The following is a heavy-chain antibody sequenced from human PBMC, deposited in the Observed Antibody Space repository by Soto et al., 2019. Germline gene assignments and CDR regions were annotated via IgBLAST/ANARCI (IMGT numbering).Heavy chain of an antibody. V-gene: IGHV4-59*01. Sequence: SETLSLTCTVSGGSISSYYWIWIRQPPGKGLEWIGYIYYSGSTNYNPSLKSRVTISVDTSKNQFSLKLSSVTAADTAVYYCARDLCSSTSCPFDIWGQGTMVTVSS. D-gene: IGHD2-2*01. CDR3: ARDLCSSTSCPFDI. CDR2: IYYSGST. J-gene: IGHJ3*02. CDR1: GGSISSYY.